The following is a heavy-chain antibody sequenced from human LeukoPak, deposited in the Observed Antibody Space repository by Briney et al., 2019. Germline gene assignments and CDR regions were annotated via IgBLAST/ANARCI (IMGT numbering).Heavy chain of an antibody. CDR3: ARGHYDILTASYKWTPDY. CDR2: ITSGGTYT. J-gene: IGHJ4*02. CDR1: GFTFSTYN. V-gene: IGHV3-21*06. Sequence: PGGSLRLSCAASGFTFSTYNMNWVRQAPGKGLEWVSSITSGGTYTYYADSVKGRFTTSRDNAKNPLSLRLSSLRAEDTAVYYCARGHYDILTASYKWTPDYWGQGILVTVSS. D-gene: IGHD3-9*01.